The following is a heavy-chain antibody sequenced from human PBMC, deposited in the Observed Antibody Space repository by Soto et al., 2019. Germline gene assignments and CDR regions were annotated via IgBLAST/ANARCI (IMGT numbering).Heavy chain of an antibody. CDR3: ARSDGYNLNGFDP. CDR2: MNPNSANT. Sequence: QVQLVQSGAEVKKPGASVKVSCKASGYTFTSYDINWVRQATGQGLEWMGWMNPNSANTGYAQKFXXRXXMTRNTSISTAYMELSSMRSEDTAVHYCARSDGYNLNGFDPWGQGTLVTVSS. V-gene: IGHV1-8*01. D-gene: IGHD2-21*01. CDR1: GYTFTSYD. J-gene: IGHJ5*02.